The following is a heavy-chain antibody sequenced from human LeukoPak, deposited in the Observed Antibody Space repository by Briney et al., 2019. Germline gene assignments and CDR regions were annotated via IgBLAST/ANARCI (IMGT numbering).Heavy chain of an antibody. CDR2: IKTDGSET. Sequence: GGSLRLSCAASGFTFSSYWMSWVRQVPGKGLEWVANIKTDGSETYFVDSVKGRFTMSRGNAKDSLYLQMNSLRADDTAVHYCAREGRGYGSGSPFDYWGQGILVTVSS. CDR1: GFTFSSYW. CDR3: AREGRGYGSGSPFDY. V-gene: IGHV3-7*01. D-gene: IGHD3-10*01. J-gene: IGHJ4*02.